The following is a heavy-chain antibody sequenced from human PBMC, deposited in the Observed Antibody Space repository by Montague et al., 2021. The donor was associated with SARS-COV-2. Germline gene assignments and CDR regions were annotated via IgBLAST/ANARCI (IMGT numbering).Heavy chain of an antibody. V-gene: IGHV4-59*08. J-gene: IGHJ6*02. CDR1: GVSISNYH. CDR3: ARHDNSGTYPRDV. D-gene: IGHD3-10*01. Sequence: SETLSLTCNVSGVSISNYHWSWIRQPPGRGLEFIGYIHYNGHKNXKPSLQSRVTMSVDTSKNQVSLKLTSVTAADTAVYYCARHDNSGTYPRDVWGQGTTVTVSS. CDR2: IHYNGHK.